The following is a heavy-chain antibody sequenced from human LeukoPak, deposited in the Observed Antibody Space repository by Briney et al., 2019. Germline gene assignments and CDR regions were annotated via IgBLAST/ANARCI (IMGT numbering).Heavy chain of an antibody. CDR2: LSYSGST. D-gene: IGHD6-13*01. CDR1: GDPISSRSSY. V-gene: IGHV4-39*07. Sequence: SETLSLTCTVSGDPISSRSSYWGWIRQPPGKGLEWIGSLSYSGSTYYNPSLKSRVTISVDTSNNQFSLKLSSVTAADTVVYYCARSPLRGSSSNFDYWGQGTLVTVSS. J-gene: IGHJ4*02. CDR3: ARSPLRGSSSNFDY.